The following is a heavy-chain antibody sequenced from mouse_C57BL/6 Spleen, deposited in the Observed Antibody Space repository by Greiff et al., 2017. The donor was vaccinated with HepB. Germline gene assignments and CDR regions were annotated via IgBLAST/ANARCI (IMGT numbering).Heavy chain of an antibody. CDR1: GYTFTSYW. Sequence: QVQLQQPGAELVKPGASVKLSCKASGYTFTSYWMHWVKQRPGQGLEWIGMIHPNSGSTNYNEKFKSKATLTVDKSSSTAYMQLSSLTSEDSAVYYCAITTVVGAMDYWGQGTSDTVSS. CDR3: AITTVVGAMDY. CDR2: IHPNSGST. J-gene: IGHJ4*01. D-gene: IGHD1-1*01. V-gene: IGHV1-64*01.